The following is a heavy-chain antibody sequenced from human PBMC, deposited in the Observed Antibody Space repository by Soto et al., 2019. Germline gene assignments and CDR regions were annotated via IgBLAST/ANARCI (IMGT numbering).Heavy chain of an antibody. CDR2: IYYSGST. Sequence: SETLSLTCTVSGGSISSSSYYCGWIRQPPGKGLEGIGRIYYSGSTYYNPALKSRVTISVDTSKNQFSLMLSSVTAADTAVYSCAPADSGYDFSIFNWLETWGQGTLVT. CDR1: GGSISSSSYY. J-gene: IGHJ5*02. D-gene: IGHD5-12*01. CDR3: APADSGYDFSIFNWLET. V-gene: IGHV4-39*01.